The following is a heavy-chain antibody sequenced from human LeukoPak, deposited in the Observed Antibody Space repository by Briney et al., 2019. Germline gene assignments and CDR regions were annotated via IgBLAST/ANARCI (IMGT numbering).Heavy chain of an antibody. CDR1: GYTFTGYY. CDR2: INPNSGGT. D-gene: IGHD3-22*01. Sequence: ASVKVSCKASGYTFTGYYMHWVRQAPGQGLEWMGWINPNSGGTNYAQKFQGRVTMTRDTSITTAYMELSRLRSDDTAVYYCAKAVGSSGYYDYWGQGTLVTVSS. V-gene: IGHV1-2*02. J-gene: IGHJ4*02. CDR3: AKAVGSSGYYDY.